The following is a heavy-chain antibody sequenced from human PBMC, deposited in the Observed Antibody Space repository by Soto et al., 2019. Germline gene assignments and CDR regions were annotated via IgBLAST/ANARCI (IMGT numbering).Heavy chain of an antibody. J-gene: IGHJ3*02. CDR2: ISSNGGST. D-gene: IGHD6-19*01. V-gene: IGHV3-64*01. CDR1: GFTFSSYA. CDR3: AVGYSSGWDPGAFDI. Sequence: EVQLVESGGGLVQPGGSLRLSCAASGFTFSSYAMHWVRQAPGKGLEYVSAISSNGGSTYYANSVKGRFTISRDNSKNTLYLQMGSLRAEDMAVYYCAVGYSSGWDPGAFDIWGQGTMVTVSS.